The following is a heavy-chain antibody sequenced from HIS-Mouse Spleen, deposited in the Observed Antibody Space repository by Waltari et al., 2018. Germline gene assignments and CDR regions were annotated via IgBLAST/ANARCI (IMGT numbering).Heavy chain of an antibody. D-gene: IGHD6-13*01. J-gene: IGHJ2*01. Sequence: QLQLQESGPGLVKPSETLSLTCTVSGGSISRSSYYVCWIRQPPGKGLEWIGSIYYSGSTYYNPSLKSRVTISVDTSKNQFSLKLSSVTAADTAVYYCAREIPYSSSWYDWYFDLWGRGTLVTVSS. V-gene: IGHV4-39*07. CDR1: GGSISRSSYY. CDR3: AREIPYSSSWYDWYFDL. CDR2: IYYSGST.